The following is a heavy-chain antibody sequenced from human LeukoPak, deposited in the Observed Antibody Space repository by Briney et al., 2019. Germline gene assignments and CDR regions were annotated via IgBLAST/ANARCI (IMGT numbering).Heavy chain of an antibody. CDR1: GYTFTSHY. CDR2: INPSGGST. Sequence: ASVKVSCKTSGYTFTSHYMHWVRQAPGQRLEWMGAINPSGGSTNYAQKFQGRVTMTRDTSTSTVYMELSSLISDDTAVYYCAREPSGWLALDHWGQGTLVTVSS. V-gene: IGHV1-46*01. D-gene: IGHD6-19*01. J-gene: IGHJ4*02. CDR3: AREPSGWLALDH.